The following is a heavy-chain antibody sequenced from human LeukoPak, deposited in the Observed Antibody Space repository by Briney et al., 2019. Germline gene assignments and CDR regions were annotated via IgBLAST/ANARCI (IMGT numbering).Heavy chain of an antibody. CDR2: IWYGGSNT. CDR1: GFTFSSYG. V-gene: IGHV3-33*01. J-gene: IGHJ4*02. D-gene: IGHD1-26*01. CDR3: AREAFSGSYLEGLGY. Sequence: PGGSLRLPCAAAGFTFSSYGMHWVRQAPGKGLEWVAAIWYGGSNTDYADSVKGRFTISRDNSKNTLYLQMNSLRAEDTAVYYCAREAFSGSYLEGLGYWGQGTLVTVSS.